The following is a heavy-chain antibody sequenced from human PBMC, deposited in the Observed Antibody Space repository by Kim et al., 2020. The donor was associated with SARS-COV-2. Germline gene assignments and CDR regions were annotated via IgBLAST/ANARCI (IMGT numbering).Heavy chain of an antibody. J-gene: IGHJ4*02. D-gene: IGHD6-19*01. Sequence: GGSLRLSCAASGFTFSSYAMSWVRQAPGKGLEWVSAISGSGGSTYYADSVKGRFTISRDNSKNTLYLQMNSLRAEDTAVYYCAKGPRAVAGPSKRPFDYWGQGTLVTVSS. CDR2: ISGSGGST. CDR1: GFTFSSYA. V-gene: IGHV3-23*01. CDR3: AKGPRAVAGPSKRPFDY.